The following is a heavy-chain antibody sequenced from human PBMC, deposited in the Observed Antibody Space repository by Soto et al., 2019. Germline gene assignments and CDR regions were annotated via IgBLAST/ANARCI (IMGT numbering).Heavy chain of an antibody. CDR1: GYTFTSYA. D-gene: IGHD6-13*01. CDR2: INAGNGNT. J-gene: IGHJ6*02. CDR3: ASQDSSSWPKNPLDV. Sequence: QVQLVQSGAEVKKPGASVKVSCKASGYTFTSYAMHWVRQAPGQRLEWMGWINAGNGNTKYSQKFQGRVTITRDTSASKAYMELSSLRSEDTAVYYCASQDSSSWPKNPLDVWGQGTTVTVSS. V-gene: IGHV1-3*01.